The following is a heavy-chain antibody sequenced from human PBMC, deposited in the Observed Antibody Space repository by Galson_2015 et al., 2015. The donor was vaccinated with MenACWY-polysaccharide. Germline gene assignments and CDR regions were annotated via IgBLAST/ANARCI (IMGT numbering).Heavy chain of an antibody. CDR3: VREERGCPGGDCYLAPDY. CDR2: IKRDGGEG. J-gene: IGHJ4*02. D-gene: IGHD2-21*02. CDR1: GLTFSHGW. V-gene: IGHV3-7*01. Sequence: SLRHPCAAGGLTFSHGWLTWFPQARGHGLEWEANIKRDGGEGYYVDSVKGRFTISRENAKNSLYLQMNSLRAGDTAVYYCVREERGCPGGDCYLAPDYWGQGTLVTVST.